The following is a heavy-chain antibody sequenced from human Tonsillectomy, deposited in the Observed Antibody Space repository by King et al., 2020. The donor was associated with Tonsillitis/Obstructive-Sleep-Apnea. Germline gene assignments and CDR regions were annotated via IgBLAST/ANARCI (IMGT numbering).Heavy chain of an antibody. CDR1: GGSISSYY. D-gene: IGHD4-11*01. CDR2: IYYSGST. V-gene: IGHV4-59*08. J-gene: IGHJ6*03. Sequence: QLQESGPGLVKPSETLSLTCTVSGGSISSYYWSWIRQPPGKGLEWIGYIYYSGSTNYNPSLKSRVTISVDTSKNQFSLKLSSVTAADTAVYYCARQRYSNRYYYYYYYMDVWGKGTTVTVSS. CDR3: ARQRYSNRYYYYYYYMDV.